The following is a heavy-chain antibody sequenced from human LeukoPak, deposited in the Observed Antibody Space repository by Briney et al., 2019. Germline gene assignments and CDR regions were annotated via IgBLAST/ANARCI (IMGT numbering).Heavy chain of an antibody. CDR1: GGSITSYY. J-gene: IGHJ4*02. CDR3: ARYDYSYYWAFDN. V-gene: IGHV4-59*08. D-gene: IGHD4-11*01. Sequence: VKPSETPSLTCTVSGGSITSYYWSWIRQPPGKGLEWIGYNYYNQNINYNPSLKSRVTISVDTSKNQFSLKLRYVTAADTAVYYCARYDYSYYWAFDNWGQGTLVTVSS. CDR2: NYYNQNI.